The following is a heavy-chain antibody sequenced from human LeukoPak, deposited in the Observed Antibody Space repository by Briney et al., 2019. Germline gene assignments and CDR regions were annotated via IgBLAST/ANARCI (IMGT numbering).Heavy chain of an antibody. D-gene: IGHD2-8*02. CDR2: IKEDGSQK. CDR1: GFTFRSYW. Sequence: GGSLRLSCAASGFTFRSYWMTWVRQAPGKGLEWVANIKEDGSQKYYVDSVQGRFTISRDNAKNSLYLHMDSLRAEDRAVYYCAKGQVPTGGDFDYWGQGTLVTVSS. CDR3: AKGQVPTGGDFDY. V-gene: IGHV3-7*01. J-gene: IGHJ4*02.